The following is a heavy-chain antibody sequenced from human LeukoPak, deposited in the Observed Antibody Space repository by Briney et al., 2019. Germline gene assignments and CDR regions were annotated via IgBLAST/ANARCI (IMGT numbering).Heavy chain of an antibody. V-gene: IGHV3-74*01. Sequence: GGSLRLSCAASGFTFSDTWMHWVRQAPGKGLVWVPRIRSDGSDTRYAESVKGRFTISRDNAKNTLYLQMNSLRAEDTAVYYCARRAMVRGPRWFDPWGQGTLVTVSS. J-gene: IGHJ5*02. D-gene: IGHD3-10*01. CDR2: IRSDGSDT. CDR1: GFTFSDTW. CDR3: ARRAMVRGPRWFDP.